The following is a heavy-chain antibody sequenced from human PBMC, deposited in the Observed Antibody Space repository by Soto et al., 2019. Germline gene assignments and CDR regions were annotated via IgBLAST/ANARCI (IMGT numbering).Heavy chain of an antibody. D-gene: IGHD6-19*01. CDR3: ARGSYYSGWV. Sequence: SQTLSLTCAISGDSVSSTSTAWSWIRQSPSRGLEWLGRTYYRSNWYTDYAVSVKSRITISPDTSKNQFSLQLNSATPEDTAVYYCARGSYYSGWVWGQGTLVTVSS. V-gene: IGHV6-1*01. CDR1: GDSVSSTSTA. CDR2: TYYRSNWYT. J-gene: IGHJ4*02.